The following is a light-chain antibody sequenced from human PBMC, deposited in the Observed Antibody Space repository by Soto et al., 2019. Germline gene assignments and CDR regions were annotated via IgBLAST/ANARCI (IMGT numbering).Light chain of an antibody. CDR3: LPNDTYPLT. V-gene: IGKV1-17*01. J-gene: IGKJ4*01. CDR1: QGIRNN. CDR2: AAS. Sequence: DIEMTQSPSSLSASVGDRVTITCRASQGIRNNLGWFQQKPGKAPERLIYAASNLQSAVPSRFRASGSGTQFTLTISTLQPEDVETYYCLPNDTYPLTLAGGTNVEIK.